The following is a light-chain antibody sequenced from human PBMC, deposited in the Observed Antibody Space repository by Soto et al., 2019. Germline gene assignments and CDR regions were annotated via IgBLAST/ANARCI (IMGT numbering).Light chain of an antibody. J-gene: IGKJ5*01. CDR3: QQFHTYPVT. V-gene: IGKV1-5*01. Sequence: DFQMTQSPSTLSASVGDRVTITCRASQNIRSRLAWFQQKPGRAPTLLIYDASSLESGVPSRFSGSESGTDFTLTISSLQAEDFATYYCQQFHTYPVTFGQGTRLEIK. CDR1: QNIRSR. CDR2: DAS.